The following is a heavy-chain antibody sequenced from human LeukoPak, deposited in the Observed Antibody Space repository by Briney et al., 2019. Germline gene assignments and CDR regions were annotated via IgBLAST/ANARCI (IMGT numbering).Heavy chain of an antibody. D-gene: IGHD6-13*01. CDR1: GFTFDDYD. J-gene: IGHJ5*02. V-gene: IGHV3-9*01. CDR2: ISWNSGSI. Sequence: GGSLRLSCAASGFTFDDYDMHWVRQAPGKGLEWVSGISWNSGSIAYADSVKGRLTISRDDAKNSLYLQMNSLRPEDTALYYCAREGSSSYIKHSHLYNWFDPWGQGTLVTVSS. CDR3: AREGSSSYIKHSHLYNWFDP.